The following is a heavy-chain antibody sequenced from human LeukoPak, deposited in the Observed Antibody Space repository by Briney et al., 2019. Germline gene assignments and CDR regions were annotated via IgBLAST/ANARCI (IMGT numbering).Heavy chain of an antibody. Sequence: SETLSLTCAGYGGSFSGFYWSWIRQPPGKGLEWIGEINHSGSTNYNPSLKSRVTISVDTSKNQFSLKLSSVTAADTAVYYCARGLWFGGLLPSRAPLDYWGQGTLVTVSS. D-gene: IGHD3-10*01. J-gene: IGHJ4*02. CDR2: INHSGST. V-gene: IGHV4-34*01. CDR3: ARGLWFGGLLPSRAPLDY. CDR1: GGSFSGFY.